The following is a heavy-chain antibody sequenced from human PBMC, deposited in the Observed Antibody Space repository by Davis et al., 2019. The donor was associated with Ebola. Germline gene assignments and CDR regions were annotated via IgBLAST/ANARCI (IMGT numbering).Heavy chain of an antibody. J-gene: IGHJ5*02. D-gene: IGHD4-17*01. CDR3: AKVHPPHTVTTGWFDP. CDR2: ISVRSIT. V-gene: IGHV3-23*01. CDR1: GFIFSSYA. Sequence: PGGSLRLSCAASGFIFSSYAMSWVRQAPGKGLEWVSSISVRSITYHADSVKGRFTISRDNSKNTLYLQMNSLRAEDTAVYYCAKVHPPHTVTTGWFDPWGQGTLVTVSS.